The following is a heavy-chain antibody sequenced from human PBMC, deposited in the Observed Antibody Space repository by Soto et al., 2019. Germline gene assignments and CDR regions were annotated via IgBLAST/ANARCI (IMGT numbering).Heavy chain of an antibody. J-gene: IGHJ6*02. V-gene: IGHV4-61*01. CDR3: ATWQPATGAANYGMDV. D-gene: IGHD2-15*01. CDR1: GGSVSSGSYY. Sequence: QVQLQESGPGLVKPSETVSLTCTVSGGSVSSGSYYWTWIRQPPGKVLEWIGYVYNGGSTNYNPSLQSRGTISADTSKNQFSLKLSAVTAADTAGYYCATWQPATGAANYGMDVWGQGTTVIVSS. CDR2: VYNGGST.